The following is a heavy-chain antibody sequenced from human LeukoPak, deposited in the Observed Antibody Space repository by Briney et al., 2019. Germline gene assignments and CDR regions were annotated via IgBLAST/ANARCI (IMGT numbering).Heavy chain of an antibody. CDR3: ARESNTKVRGVISY. D-gene: IGHD3-10*01. J-gene: IGHJ4*02. V-gene: IGHV1-69*04. CDR2: ILPILGIT. Sequence: ASVTVSCTASGGTFSSYAISWVRQAPGQGLEWMGRILPILGITNYAQKIQGRVTITADKSTSTAYIQLSSLRSEDTAVYYCARESNTKVRGVISYWGQGTRVSVSS. CDR1: GGTFSSYA.